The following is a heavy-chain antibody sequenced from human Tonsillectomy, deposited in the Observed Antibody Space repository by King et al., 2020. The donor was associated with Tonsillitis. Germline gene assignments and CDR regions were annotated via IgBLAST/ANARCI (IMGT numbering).Heavy chain of an antibody. V-gene: IGHV3-7*01. CDR1: GFTFSTYW. CDR3: ARDSSPALSGSWYDAFDI. Sequence: VQLVESGGGLVQPGGSLRLSCAASGFTFSTYWLTWVRQAPGKGLEWVANINRGGSETYYEDSVKGRFTVSRDNAKNSLYLQMNSLRAEDTAIYFCARDSSPALSGSWYDAFDIWGQGTMVTVSS. J-gene: IGHJ3*02. D-gene: IGHD2-15*01. CDR2: INRGGSET.